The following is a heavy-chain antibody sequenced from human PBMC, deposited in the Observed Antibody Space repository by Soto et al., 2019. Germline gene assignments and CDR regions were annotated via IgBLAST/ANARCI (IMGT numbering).Heavy chain of an antibody. D-gene: IGHD1-1*01. CDR1: GYTLTNYG. CDR3: VRDWQLSP. J-gene: IGHJ5*02. Sequence: QVQLVQSGDEVKKTGASVKVSCRASGYTLTNYGISWVRQAPGQGLIWMGWISGHNGNTLHAQNVQGRLTLTIDTSTNTAYMELMSLKIDDTAMYYCVRDWQLSPWGQGTLVTVSS. CDR2: ISGHNGNT. V-gene: IGHV1-18*01.